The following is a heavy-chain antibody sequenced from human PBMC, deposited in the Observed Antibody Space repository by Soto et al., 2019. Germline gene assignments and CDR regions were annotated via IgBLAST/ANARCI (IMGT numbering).Heavy chain of an antibody. Sequence: SETLSSTRPGYGSSFSGYCFSWIRQPPGKGLEWIREINHSGSTNYNPSLKSRVTISVDTSKNQFSLKLSSVTAADTAVYYCARLATYYDFWSGYKGGYYYYGMDVWGQGTKVTVSS. CDR1: GSSFSGYC. D-gene: IGHD3-3*01. CDR2: INHSGST. CDR3: ARLATYYDFWSGYKGGYYYYGMDV. V-gene: IGHV4-34*01. J-gene: IGHJ6*02.